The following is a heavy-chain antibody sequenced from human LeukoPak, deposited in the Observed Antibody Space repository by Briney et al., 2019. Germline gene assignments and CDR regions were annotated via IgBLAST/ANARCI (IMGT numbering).Heavy chain of an antibody. CDR3: AKDHTATHLFDY. CDR1: GFTFSSYG. V-gene: IGHV3-30*02. CDR2: IRYDGSNK. J-gene: IGHJ4*02. D-gene: IGHD5-18*01. Sequence: GGSLRLSCAASGFTFSSYGMHWVRQAPGKGLEWVAFIRYDGSNKYYADSVKGRFTISRDNSKNTLYLQMNSLRAGDTAVYYCAKDHTATHLFDYWGQGTLVTVSS.